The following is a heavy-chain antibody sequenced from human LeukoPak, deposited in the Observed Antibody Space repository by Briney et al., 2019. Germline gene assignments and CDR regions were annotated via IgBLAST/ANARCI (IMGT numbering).Heavy chain of an antibody. Sequence: PSETLSLTCTVSGGSISSYYWSWIRQPAGKGLEWIGRIYTSGSTNYNPSLKSRVTMSVDTSKNQFSLKLSSVTAADTAVYYCARATYCSSTSCYQDYWGQGTLVTVSS. J-gene: IGHJ4*02. D-gene: IGHD2-2*01. V-gene: IGHV4-4*07. CDR3: ARATYCSSTSCYQDY. CDR1: GGSISSYY. CDR2: IYTSGST.